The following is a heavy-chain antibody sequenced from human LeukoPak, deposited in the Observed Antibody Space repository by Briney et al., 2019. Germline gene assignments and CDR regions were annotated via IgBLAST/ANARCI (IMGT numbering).Heavy chain of an antibody. V-gene: IGHV3-53*01. CDR3: AREVGSSWSNYYYYYGMDV. J-gene: IGHJ6*02. D-gene: IGHD6-13*01. Sequence: QPGGSLRLSCAASGFTVSSNYMSWVRQAPGKGLEWVSVIYSGGSTYYADSVKGRFTISRDNSKNTLYLQMNSLRAEDTAVYYCAREVGSSWSNYYYYYGMDVWGQGTTVTVSS. CDR1: GFTVSSNY. CDR2: IYSGGST.